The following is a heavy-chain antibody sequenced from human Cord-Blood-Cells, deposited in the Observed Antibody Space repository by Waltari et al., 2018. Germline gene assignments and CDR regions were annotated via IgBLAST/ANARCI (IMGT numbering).Heavy chain of an antibody. J-gene: IGHJ4*02. CDR2: IWYDGSNK. D-gene: IGHD1-26*01. CDR3: ARGSDRWEGDFDY. Sequence: QVQLVESGGGVVQPGRSLRLSCAASGFTFSSYGMPWVRRAPGKGLEWVAVIWYDGSNKYYADSVKGRFTISRDNSKNTLYLQMNSLRAEDTAVYYCARGSDRWEGDFDYWGQGTLVTVSS. V-gene: IGHV3-33*01. CDR1: GFTFSSYG.